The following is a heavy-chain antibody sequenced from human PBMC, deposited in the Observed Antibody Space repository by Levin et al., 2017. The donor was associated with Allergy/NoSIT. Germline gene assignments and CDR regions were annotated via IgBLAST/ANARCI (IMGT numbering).Heavy chain of an antibody. CDR2: IYYSGST. V-gene: IGHV4-59*01. Sequence: SETLSLTCTVSGGSMSSYYWSWIRQPPGKGLEWIAYIYYSGSTNYNPSLKSRVTISVDTSKNQFSLKLSSVTAADTAVYYCASVTIVAAWRGYAFDIWGQGTMVTVSS. J-gene: IGHJ3*02. D-gene: IGHD1-26*01. CDR3: ASVTIVAAWRGYAFDI. CDR1: GGSMSSYY.